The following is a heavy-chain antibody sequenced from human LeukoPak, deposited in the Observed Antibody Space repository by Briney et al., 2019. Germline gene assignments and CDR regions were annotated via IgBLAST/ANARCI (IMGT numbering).Heavy chain of an antibody. D-gene: IGHD3-3*01. CDR2: INGSGSST. Sequence: GGSLRLSCAASGFTFSSHAMSWVRQAPGKGLEWVSAINGSGSSTYHADSVKGRVSISRDNSKNTLYLQMNSLRVEDTALYYCARDFWDDFEYFDLWGRGTLVTVSS. J-gene: IGHJ2*01. V-gene: IGHV3-23*01. CDR3: ARDFWDDFEYFDL. CDR1: GFTFSSHA.